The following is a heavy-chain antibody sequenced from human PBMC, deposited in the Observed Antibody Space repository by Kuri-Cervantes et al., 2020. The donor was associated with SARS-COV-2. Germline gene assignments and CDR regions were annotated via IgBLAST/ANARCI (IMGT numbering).Heavy chain of an antibody. CDR3: ATHDYSNYEEYWFDP. V-gene: IGHV1-8*03. J-gene: IGHJ5*02. Sequence: ASVKVSCKASGYTFTSYGISWVRQAPGQGLEWMGWMNPNSGNTGYAQKFQGRVTITRNTSISTAYMELSSLGSEDTAVYYCATHDYSNYEEYWFDPWGQGTLVTVSS. CDR2: MNPNSGNT. CDR1: GYTFTSYG. D-gene: IGHD4-11*01.